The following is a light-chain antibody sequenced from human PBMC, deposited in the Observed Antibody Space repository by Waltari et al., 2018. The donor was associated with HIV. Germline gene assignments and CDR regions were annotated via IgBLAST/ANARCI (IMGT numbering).Light chain of an antibody. CDR2: GDN. V-gene: IGLV1-40*01. Sequence: QSILTQPPSVSGAPGQRITISCSGPSANIGAGRGVNWYQQMPGKAPKLVIYGDNRRPSGGPDRLSVSKSGTSASLTITGLQAEDEGDYYCQADDSGLGESVFGGGTRLTVL. CDR3: QADDSGLGESV. CDR1: SANIGAGRG. J-gene: IGLJ3*02.